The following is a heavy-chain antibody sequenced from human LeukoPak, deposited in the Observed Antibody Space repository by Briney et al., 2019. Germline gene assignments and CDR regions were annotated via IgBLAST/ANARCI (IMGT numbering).Heavy chain of an antibody. CDR3: ARVDGSGSYYNKPLDY. Sequence: GGSLRLSCAASGLTVGSNYMSWVRQAPGKGLEWASIIYSGGITHYADSVKGRFTISRDNSKNTLFLRMNSLRAEDTAVYYCARVDGSGSYYNKPLDYWGQGTLVTVSS. CDR2: IYSGGIT. D-gene: IGHD3-10*01. V-gene: IGHV3-66*01. CDR1: GLTVGSNY. J-gene: IGHJ4*02.